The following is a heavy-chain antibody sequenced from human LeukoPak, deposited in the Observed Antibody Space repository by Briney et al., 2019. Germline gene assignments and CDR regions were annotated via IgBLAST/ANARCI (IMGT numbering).Heavy chain of an antibody. V-gene: IGHV3-23*01. J-gene: IGHJ4*02. CDR2: ISESGDGT. Sequence: RGSLRLSCAASGFTFSSYALSWVRQAPGKGLEWVSAISESGDGTNYADSVKGRFTISRDNSKNTVYLHMNSLRPEDTAVYYCAKDHGWLHVHWGQGTLVIVSS. CDR3: AKDHGWLHVH. CDR1: GFTFSSYA. D-gene: IGHD5-24*01.